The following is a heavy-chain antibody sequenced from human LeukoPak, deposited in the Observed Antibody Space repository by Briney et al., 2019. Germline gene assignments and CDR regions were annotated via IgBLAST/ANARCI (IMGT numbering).Heavy chain of an antibody. D-gene: IGHD2-2*02. CDR3: ASSGRYCSSTSCYNHAFDI. V-gene: IGHV4-59*01. J-gene: IGHJ3*02. CDR1: GGSLSSYY. Sequence: PSETLSLTCAVSGGSLSSYYWSWIRQPPGKGLEWIGYIYYSGSTNYNPSLKSRVTISVDTSKNQFSLKLSSVTAADTAVYYCASSGRYCSSTSCYNHAFDIWGQGTMVTVSS. CDR2: IYYSGST.